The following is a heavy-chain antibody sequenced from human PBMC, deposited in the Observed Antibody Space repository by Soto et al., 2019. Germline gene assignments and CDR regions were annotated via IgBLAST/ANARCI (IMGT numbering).Heavy chain of an antibody. J-gene: IGHJ3*02. Sequence: SGGSLRLSCAASGFTFSSYSMNWVRQAPGKGLEWVSSISSSSSYIYYADSVKGRFTISRDNAKNSLYLQMNSLRAEDTAVYYCARTTMLRGVDAFDIWGQGITVTVSS. CDR3: ARTTMLRGVDAFDI. CDR2: ISSSSSYI. CDR1: GFTFSSYS. V-gene: IGHV3-21*01. D-gene: IGHD3-10*01.